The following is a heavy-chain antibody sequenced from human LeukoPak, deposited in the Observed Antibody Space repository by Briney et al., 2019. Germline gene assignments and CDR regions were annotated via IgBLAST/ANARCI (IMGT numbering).Heavy chain of an antibody. CDR3: ARVFSDSSSWYVVY. V-gene: IGHV4-59*01. CDR1: GGSISSYY. Sequence: SETLSLTCTVSGGSISSYYWSWIRQPPGKGLEWIGYIYYSGSTNYNPSLKSRVTISVDKSKNQFSLKLSSVTAADTAVYYCARVFSDSSSWYVVYWGQGTLVTVSS. D-gene: IGHD6-13*01. CDR2: IYYSGST. J-gene: IGHJ4*02.